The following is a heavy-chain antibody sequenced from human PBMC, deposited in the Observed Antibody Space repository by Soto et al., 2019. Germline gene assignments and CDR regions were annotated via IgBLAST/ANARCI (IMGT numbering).Heavy chain of an antibody. CDR3: ARLTPGYSSGWFIDY. CDR2: IYYSGST. Sequence: QVQLQESGPGLVKPSQTLSLTCTVSGGSISSGAYYWSWIRQPPETSMEWIGYIYYSGSTYFNPSFKSRVPISVGTSKNQFSLKLSSVTASDTAVYYCARLTPGYSSGWFIDYWGQGTLVTVSS. J-gene: IGHJ4*02. V-gene: IGHV4-30-4*01. D-gene: IGHD6-19*01. CDR1: GGSISSGAYY.